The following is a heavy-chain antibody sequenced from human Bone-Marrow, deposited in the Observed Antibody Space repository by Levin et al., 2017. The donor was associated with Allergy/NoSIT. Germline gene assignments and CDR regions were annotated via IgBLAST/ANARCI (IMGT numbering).Heavy chain of an antibody. D-gene: IGHD3-3*01. V-gene: IGHV3-7*01. CDR3: ARNLYYNMWSGFSY. CDR2: IKQDGAEE. CDR1: GFTFNRYW. Sequence: GGSLRLSCEASGFTFNRYWMTWVRQAPGKGLEWVSNIKQDGAEENYVDSVKGRFTVSRDNAKNSVYLEMSSLRAEDTAVYYCARNLYYNMWSGFSYWSQGSLVTVSS. J-gene: IGHJ4*02.